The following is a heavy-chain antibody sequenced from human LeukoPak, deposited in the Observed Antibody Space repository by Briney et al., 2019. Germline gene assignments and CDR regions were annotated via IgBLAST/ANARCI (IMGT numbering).Heavy chain of an antibody. D-gene: IGHD3-22*01. Sequence: ASVKVSCKASGYTFTCYGISWVRQAPGQGLEWMGWISAYNGNTNYAQKLQGRVTMTTDTSTSTAYMELRSLRSDDTAVYYCARYDSSGYCFDYWGQGTLVTVSS. V-gene: IGHV1-18*01. J-gene: IGHJ4*02. CDR3: ARYDSSGYCFDY. CDR2: ISAYNGNT. CDR1: GYTFTCYG.